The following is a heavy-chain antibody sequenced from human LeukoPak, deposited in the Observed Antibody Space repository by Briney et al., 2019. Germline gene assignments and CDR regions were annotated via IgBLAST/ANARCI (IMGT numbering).Heavy chain of an antibody. D-gene: IGHD2-8*01. V-gene: IGHV3-48*03. CDR2: ISSSGSTI. CDR1: GFTFSSYE. Sequence: PGGSLRLSCAASGFTFSSYEMNWVRQAPGKGLEWVSYISSSGSTIYYADSVKGRFTISRDNAKNSLYLQMNSLRAEDTAVYYCAKEALRYCTNGVCSPFDPWGQGTLVTVSS. CDR3: AKEALRYCTNGVCSPFDP. J-gene: IGHJ5*02.